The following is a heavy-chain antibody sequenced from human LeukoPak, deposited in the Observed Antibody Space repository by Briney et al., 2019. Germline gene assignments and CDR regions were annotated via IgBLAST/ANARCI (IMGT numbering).Heavy chain of an antibody. CDR1: GFTFSSYG. Sequence: GGSLRLSCAASGFTFSSYGMHWVRQAPGKGLEWVAVISYDGSNKYYADSVKGRFTISRDTSKNTLYLQMNSLRAEDTAVYYCAKEGRDYGDAFDYWGQGTLVTVSS. CDR2: ISYDGSNK. V-gene: IGHV3-30*18. CDR3: AKEGRDYGDAFDY. J-gene: IGHJ4*02. D-gene: IGHD4-17*01.